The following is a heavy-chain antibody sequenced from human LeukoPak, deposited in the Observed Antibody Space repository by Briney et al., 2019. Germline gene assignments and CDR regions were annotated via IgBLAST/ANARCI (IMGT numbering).Heavy chain of an antibody. V-gene: IGHV4-39*07. CDR1: GGSISSSSYY. D-gene: IGHD3-9*01. Sequence: PSETLSLTCTVSGGSISSSSYYWGWIRQPPGKGLEWIGSIYYSGSTYYNPSLKSRVTISVDTSKNQFSLKLSSVTAADTAVYYCAGGQMNYDILTGYIAYNWFDPWGQGTLVTVSS. CDR3: AGGQMNYDILTGYIAYNWFDP. J-gene: IGHJ5*02. CDR2: IYYSGST.